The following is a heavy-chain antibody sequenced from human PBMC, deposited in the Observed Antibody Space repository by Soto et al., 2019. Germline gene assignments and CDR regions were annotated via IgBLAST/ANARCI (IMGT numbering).Heavy chain of an antibody. CDR3: ASRLYGSGSYYSDY. CDR2: IYYSGST. Sequence: SETLSLTCTVSGGSISSSSYYWGWIRQPPGKGLEWIGSIYYSGSTYYNPSLKSRVTISVDTSKNQFSLKLSSVTAADTAVYYCASRLYGSGSYYSDYWGQGTLVTVSS. V-gene: IGHV4-39*01. J-gene: IGHJ4*02. CDR1: GGSISSSSYY. D-gene: IGHD3-10*01.